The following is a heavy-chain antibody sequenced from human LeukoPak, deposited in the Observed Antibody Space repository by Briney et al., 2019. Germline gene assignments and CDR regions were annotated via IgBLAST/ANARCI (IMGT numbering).Heavy chain of an antibody. J-gene: IGHJ6*03. CDR3: ARGSVPPSPNCSSTSCYDFYYYYYMDV. CDR1: GYTFTSYD. CDR2: MNPNSGNT. D-gene: IGHD2-2*01. V-gene: IGHV1-8*03. Sequence: ASVKVSCKASGYTFTSYDINWVRQATGQGLEWMGWMNPNSGNTGYAQKFQGRVTITRNTSISTAYMELSSLRSEDTAVYYCARGSVPPSPNCSSTSCYDFYYYYYMDVWGKGTTVTVSS.